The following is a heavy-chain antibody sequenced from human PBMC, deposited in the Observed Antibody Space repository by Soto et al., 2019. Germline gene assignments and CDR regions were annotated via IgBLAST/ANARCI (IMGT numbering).Heavy chain of an antibody. CDR1: GYAFSNNF. J-gene: IGHJ4*02. CDR2: INPTTGLT. Sequence: ASVNVSGKASGYAFSNNFMHWVRQAPAQGLEWMGVINPTTGLTSNAQKFQGRITMTSDTSSSKAYMELSSLRSEDTAVYYCARDTGDGTFDFLGQGTLVTVSS. V-gene: IGHV1-46*01. CDR3: ARDTGDGTFDF. D-gene: IGHD7-27*01.